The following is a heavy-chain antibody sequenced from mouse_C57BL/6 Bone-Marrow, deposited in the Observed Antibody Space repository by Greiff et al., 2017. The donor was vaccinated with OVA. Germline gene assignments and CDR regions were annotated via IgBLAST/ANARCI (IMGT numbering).Heavy chain of an antibody. V-gene: IGHV1-42*01. CDR1: GYSFTGYY. D-gene: IGHD2-1*01. J-gene: IGHJ4*01. CDR3: ASRPLHNYYAMDY. Sequence: VQLKESGPELVKPGASVKISCKASGYSFTGYYMNWVKQSPEKSLEWIGEINPSTGGTTYNQKFKAKATLTVDKSSSTAYMQLKSLTSEDSAVYYCASRPLHNYYAMDYWGQGTSVTVSS. CDR2: INPSTGGT.